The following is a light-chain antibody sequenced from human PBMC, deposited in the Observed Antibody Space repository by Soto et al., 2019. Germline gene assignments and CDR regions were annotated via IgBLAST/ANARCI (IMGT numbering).Light chain of an antibody. CDR1: QNIISN. Sequence: EIVMTQSPGTVSVSPGERATLSCRASQNIISNLAWYQQKPGQAPRLLIYGASTRATGIPARLSGSRSGTEFTLTISSLESQDFAVYYCQQYYKWPLTFGGGTKVDIK. J-gene: IGKJ4*01. CDR3: QQYYKWPLT. V-gene: IGKV3-15*01. CDR2: GAS.